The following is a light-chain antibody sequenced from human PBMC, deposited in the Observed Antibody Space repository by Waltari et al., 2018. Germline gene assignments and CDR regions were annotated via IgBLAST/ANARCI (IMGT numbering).Light chain of an antibody. CDR3: QAWDSSTVV. CDR1: KLGDKF. Sequence: SYELTQSSSVYVSPGQSATIPCTGDKLGDKFCNWYQQRPGQAPVLVIHQNTKRPSGIPYRFSGSNSGNTATLTISETQPLDEADYYCQAWDSSTVVFGGGTKLTVL. J-gene: IGLJ3*02. V-gene: IGLV3-1*01. CDR2: QNT.